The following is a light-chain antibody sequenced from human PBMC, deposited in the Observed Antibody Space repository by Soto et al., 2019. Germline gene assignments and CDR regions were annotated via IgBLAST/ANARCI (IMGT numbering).Light chain of an antibody. CDR2: KAS. CDR3: QQYNTWT. Sequence: DIQMTQSPSTLSASVGDRVSITCRASQSISSWLAWYQKKPGKAPKLLIYKASTLKSGVPSRFSGSGSGTEFTLTISRLQPDDFATYYCQQYNTWTFGQGTKVDIK. J-gene: IGKJ1*01. V-gene: IGKV1-5*03. CDR1: QSISSW.